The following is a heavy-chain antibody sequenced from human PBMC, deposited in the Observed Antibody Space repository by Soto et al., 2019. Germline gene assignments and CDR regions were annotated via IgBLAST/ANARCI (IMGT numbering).Heavy chain of an antibody. CDR2: ISAAGDP. CDR1: GFTFRNYD. CDR3: ARTHRDFYGLDV. Sequence: EVQLVESGGGLVQPGGSLRLSCEASGFTFRNYDMHWVRQGTGKGLEWVSGISAAGDPDYADSVEGRFTISRENAQNSFFLQMNSLRGGDTAVYYCARTHRDFYGLDVWGQGTTVIVSS. V-gene: IGHV3-13*05. J-gene: IGHJ6*02.